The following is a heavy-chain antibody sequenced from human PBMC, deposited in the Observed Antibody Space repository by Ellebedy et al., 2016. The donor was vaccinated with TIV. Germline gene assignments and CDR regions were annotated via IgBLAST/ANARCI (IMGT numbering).Heavy chain of an antibody. CDR1: GGSISTYY. V-gene: IGHV4-59*01. CDR3: ARGRGFLQALEY. CDR2: IHYSGTS. J-gene: IGHJ4*02. D-gene: IGHD2/OR15-2a*01. Sequence: MPSETLSLTCTVSGGSISTYYWSWIRQPPGKGLEWIGYIHYSGTSNYNPSLKSRVTVSVDTSKNHFSLKLRSVTAADTAVYYCARGRGFLQALEYWGQGSLVTVPP.